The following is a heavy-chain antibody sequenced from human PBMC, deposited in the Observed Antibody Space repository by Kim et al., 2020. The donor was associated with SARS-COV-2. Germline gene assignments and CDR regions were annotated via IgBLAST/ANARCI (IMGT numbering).Heavy chain of an antibody. CDR3: ARHASGLPYGDYGGGFDP. CDR1: GYSFTSYW. D-gene: IGHD4-17*01. Sequence: GESLKISCKGSGYSFTSYWIGWVRQMPGKGLEWMGIIYPGDSDTSYSPSFQGQVTISADKSISTAYLQWSSLKASDTAMYYCARHASGLPYGDYGGGFDPSREGALVTV. CDR2: IYPGDSDT. V-gene: IGHV5-51*01. J-gene: IGHJ5*02.